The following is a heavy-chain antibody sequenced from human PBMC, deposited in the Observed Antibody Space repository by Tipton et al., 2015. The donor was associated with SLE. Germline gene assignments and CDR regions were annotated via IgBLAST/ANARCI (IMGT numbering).Heavy chain of an antibody. CDR1: GGSFSGYY. J-gene: IGHJ3*01. V-gene: IGHV4-34*01. Sequence: LRLSCAVYGGSFSGYYWSWIRQSPGKGLEWIGEINHSEITTYNTSLKSRVTISVDTSKNQFSLKVMSVTAADTAVYYCAREARRTWRAFDVWGQGTLVTVSS. CDR2: INHSEIT. CDR3: AREARRTWRAFDV.